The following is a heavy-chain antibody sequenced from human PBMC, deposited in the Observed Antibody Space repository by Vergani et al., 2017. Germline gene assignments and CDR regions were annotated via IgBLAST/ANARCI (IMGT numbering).Heavy chain of an antibody. CDR1: GYTFTDYY. J-gene: IGHJ4*02. D-gene: IGHD6-13*01. V-gene: IGHV1-2*02. Sequence: VQLVQSGAEVKKPGATVKISCKVSGYTFTDYYMHWVQQAPGQGLEWMGWLNPNSGGTNYAQKFQGRVTMTRDTSISTAYMELSRLRSDDTAVYYCARPVNSSSWLFDYWGQGTLVTVSS. CDR3: ARPVNSSSWLFDY. CDR2: LNPNSGGT.